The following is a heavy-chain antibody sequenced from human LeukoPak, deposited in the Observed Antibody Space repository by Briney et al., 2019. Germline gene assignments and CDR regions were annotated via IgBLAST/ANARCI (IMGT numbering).Heavy chain of an antibody. CDR1: GGTFSSYA. Sequence: GASVKVSCKASGGTFSSYAISWVRQAPGQGLEWMGGIIPIFGTANYAQKFQGRVTITADESTSTAYMELSSLRSEDPAVYYCARDRGYDVWSGPFDYWGQGTLVTVSS. J-gene: IGHJ4*02. CDR2: IIPIFGTA. D-gene: IGHD3-3*01. CDR3: ARDRGYDVWSGPFDY. V-gene: IGHV1-69*13.